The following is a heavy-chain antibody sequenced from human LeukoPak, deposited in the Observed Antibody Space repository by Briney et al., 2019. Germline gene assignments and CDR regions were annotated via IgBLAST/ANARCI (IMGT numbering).Heavy chain of an antibody. D-gene: IGHD2-15*01. CDR1: GGSISSSDYY. V-gene: IGHV4-39*01. J-gene: IGHJ6*02. Sequence: PSETLSLTCTVSGGSISSSDYYWGWIRQPPGKGLEWIGSIYYTGSTYYNPSLRSRVTISVDTSKNQFSLKLSSVTAADTAVYYCARKGARGCSGGSCYFGVITTYYYYGMDVWGQGTTVTVSS. CDR2: IYYTGST. CDR3: ARKGARGCSGGSCYFGVITTYYYYGMDV.